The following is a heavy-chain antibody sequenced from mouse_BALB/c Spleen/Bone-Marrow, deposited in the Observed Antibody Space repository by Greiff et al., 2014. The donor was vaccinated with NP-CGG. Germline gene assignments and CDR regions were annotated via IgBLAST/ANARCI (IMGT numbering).Heavy chain of an antibody. CDR2: ISSYSGNT. CDR1: GYTFTGYA. CDR3: ASTAGTQYDYFAY. Sequence: VKLMESGPELVRPGVSVKISCKVFGYTFTGYAIHWVKQSHAKTLEWIGVISSYSGNTNYNQKFKGRATMTVDKSSSTAYMELARLTSEDSAIYYCASTAGTQYDYFAYWGQGTTLTVSS. D-gene: IGHD1-2*01. J-gene: IGHJ2*01. V-gene: IGHV1-67*01.